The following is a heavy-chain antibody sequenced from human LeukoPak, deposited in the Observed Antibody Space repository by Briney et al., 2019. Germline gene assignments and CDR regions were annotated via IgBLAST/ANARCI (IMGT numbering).Heavy chain of an antibody. CDR2: IWSAGTNE. CDR1: GFSLSGYG. V-gene: IGHV3-33*06. Sequence: PGGSLRLSCEASGFSLSGYGMHWVRQAPGKGLEWVALIWSAGTNEFYADAVKGRFTISRDNSKNTLYLQMNSLRAEDTAVYYCAKDRGSSWSGNWFDPWGQGTLGTVSS. CDR3: AKDRGSSWSGNWFDP. J-gene: IGHJ5*02. D-gene: IGHD6-13*01.